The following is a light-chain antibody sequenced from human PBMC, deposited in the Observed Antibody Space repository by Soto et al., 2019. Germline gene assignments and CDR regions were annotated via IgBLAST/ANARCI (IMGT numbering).Light chain of an antibody. J-gene: IGKJ1*01. CDR2: DAS. CDR3: QQYNSYSWT. Sequence: DIQMTQSPSTLSASVGDRVTMTCRASQSINTWLAWYQQKPGKAPNLLIYDASSLESGGPSRFSGSGSGTEFTLTISSLQPDDFATYYCQQYNSYSWTFGQGTKVEIK. CDR1: QSINTW. V-gene: IGKV1-5*01.